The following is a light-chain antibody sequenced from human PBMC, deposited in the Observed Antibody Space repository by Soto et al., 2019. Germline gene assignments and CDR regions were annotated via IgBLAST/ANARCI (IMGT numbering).Light chain of an antibody. Sequence: EIGVTQATGSLSLSPGGEATLSCRASQTVDSNYLARYQQKPDQAPRLLIYGAANRAAAVPDRFRGSGSGTDFTLTISRLEPEDFSVYYCQPSGSTLLTFGQGPKLEIK. CDR2: GAA. J-gene: IGKJ2*01. CDR1: QTVDSNY. V-gene: IGKV3-20*01. CDR3: QPSGSTLLT.